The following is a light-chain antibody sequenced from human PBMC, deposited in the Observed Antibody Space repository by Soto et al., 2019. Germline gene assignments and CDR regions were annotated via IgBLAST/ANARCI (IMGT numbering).Light chain of an antibody. CDR2: AAS. CDR3: QQANSFPFT. Sequence: DIQMTQSPSSVSASVGDRVTITCRASQSINTWLAWYQQKPGEAPKLLIYAASTLQSAVPSSFSCTGSGTDFTLTISSLKPEDFATFFCQQANSFPFTFGQGTKLEIK. J-gene: IGKJ2*01. V-gene: IGKV1-12*01. CDR1: QSINTW.